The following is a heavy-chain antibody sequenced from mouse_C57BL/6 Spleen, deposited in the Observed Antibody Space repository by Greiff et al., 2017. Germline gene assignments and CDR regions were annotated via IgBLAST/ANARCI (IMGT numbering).Heavy chain of an antibody. V-gene: IGHV1-26*01. CDR1: GYTFTDYY. Sequence: EVQLQQSGPELVKPGASVKISCKASGYTFTDYYMNWVKQSHGKSLEWIGDINPNNGGTSYNQKFKGKATLTVDKSSSTAYMELRSLTSEDSAFYYCARYVFGSRGLDYWGQGTTLTVSS. J-gene: IGHJ2*01. CDR3: ARYVFGSRGLDY. D-gene: IGHD1-1*01. CDR2: INPNNGGT.